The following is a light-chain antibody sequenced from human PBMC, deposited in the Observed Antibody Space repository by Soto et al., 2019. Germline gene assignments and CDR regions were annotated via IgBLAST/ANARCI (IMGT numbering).Light chain of an antibody. CDR3: QQYYTVPYT. CDR1: QSVLYSSNNKNY. V-gene: IGKV4-1*01. Sequence: DIVMTQSPDSLAVSLGERATINCKSSQSVLYSSNNKNYLAWYQQKPGQPPKLLIYYTSTRESGVPDRFSGSGSGTDFTLTIRSLQAEDVAVYYCQQYYTVPYTFGQGTKLEIK. J-gene: IGKJ2*01. CDR2: YTS.